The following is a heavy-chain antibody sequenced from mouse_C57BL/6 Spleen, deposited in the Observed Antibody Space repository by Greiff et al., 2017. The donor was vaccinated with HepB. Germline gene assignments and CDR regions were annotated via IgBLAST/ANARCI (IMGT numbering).Heavy chain of an antibody. Sequence: QVQLQQPGAELVMPGASVKLSCKASGYTFTSYWMHWVKQRPGQGLEWIGEIDPSDSYTNYNQKFKGKSTLTVDKSSSTAYMQLSSLTSDDSAVYYCARSSYGYGWYFDVWGTGTTVTVSS. CDR1: GYTFTSYW. V-gene: IGHV1-69*01. D-gene: IGHD2-9*01. CDR2: IDPSDSYT. J-gene: IGHJ1*03. CDR3: ARSSYGYGWYFDV.